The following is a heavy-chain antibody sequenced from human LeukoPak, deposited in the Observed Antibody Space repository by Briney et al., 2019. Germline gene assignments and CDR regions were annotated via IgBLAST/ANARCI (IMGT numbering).Heavy chain of an antibody. CDR2: IYHSGST. D-gene: IGHD3-16*01. CDR3: ARAGLCGGRCGQNFDH. V-gene: IGHV4-38-2*02. CDR1: GYSISSGYY. Sequence: SETLSLTCTVSGYSISSGYYWDWIRQPPGKGLEWIGSIYHSGSTFYNPSLKNRVTISVDTSKNQFSLKLSSVTAADTAVYYCARAGLCGGRCGQNFDHWGQGNLVTVSS. J-gene: IGHJ4*02.